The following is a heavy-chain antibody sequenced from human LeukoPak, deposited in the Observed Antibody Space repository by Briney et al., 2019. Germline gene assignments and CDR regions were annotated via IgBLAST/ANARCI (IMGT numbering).Heavy chain of an antibody. J-gene: IGHJ4*02. Sequence: KPGGSLRLSCAASGFTFSDHYMSWIRQAPGKGLEWVSYISSSSSTIFHADSVKGRFTISRDNAKKSLYLQMNSLRAEDTAVYYCVRDGSSWNFDYWGQGILVTVTS. CDR1: GFTFSDHY. CDR3: VRDGSSWNFDY. CDR2: ISSSSSTI. V-gene: IGHV3-11*01. D-gene: IGHD6-13*01.